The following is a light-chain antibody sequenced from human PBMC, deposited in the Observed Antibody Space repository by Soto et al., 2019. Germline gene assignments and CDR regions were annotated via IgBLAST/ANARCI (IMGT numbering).Light chain of an antibody. CDR3: QQYGNSHT. Sequence: EIVLTQSPGSLSLSPGERATLSCRASQSVSDNYLGWSQQKPGQAPRLLIYGASTRATGIPDRFSGSGSGTDFTLTITRLEPDDFAVYFCQQYGNSHTFGQGTKLEIK. CDR2: GAS. V-gene: IGKV3-20*01. CDR1: QSVSDNY. J-gene: IGKJ2*01.